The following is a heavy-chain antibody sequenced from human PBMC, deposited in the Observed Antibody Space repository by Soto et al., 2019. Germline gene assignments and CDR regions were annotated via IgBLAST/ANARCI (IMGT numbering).Heavy chain of an antibody. D-gene: IGHD6-19*01. CDR1: GFTFTSYW. J-gene: IGHJ4*02. Sequence: HPGGSLRLSCAASGFTFTSYWMHWVRQAPGKGLVWVSRINGDGSGTNYADSVKGRFTISRDNAKNTLYLQMNSLRAEDTAVYYCAMTSSGWGQGTLVTVSS. CDR2: INGDGSGT. V-gene: IGHV3-74*01. CDR3: AMTSSG.